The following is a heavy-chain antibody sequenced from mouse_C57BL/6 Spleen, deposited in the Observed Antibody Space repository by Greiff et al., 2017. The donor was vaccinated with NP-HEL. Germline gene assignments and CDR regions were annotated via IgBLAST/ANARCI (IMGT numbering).Heavy chain of an antibody. CDR2: IYPRSGNT. D-gene: IGHD1-1*01. Sequence: QVQLKQSGAELARPGASVKLSCKASGYTFTSYGISWVKQRTGQGLEWIGEIYPRSGNTYYNEKFKGKATLTADKSSSTAYMALRSLTSEDSAVYFCARGLEYGSLDYWGQGTPLSVSS. V-gene: IGHV1-81*01. CDR3: ARGLEYGSLDY. J-gene: IGHJ2*01. CDR1: GYTFTSYG.